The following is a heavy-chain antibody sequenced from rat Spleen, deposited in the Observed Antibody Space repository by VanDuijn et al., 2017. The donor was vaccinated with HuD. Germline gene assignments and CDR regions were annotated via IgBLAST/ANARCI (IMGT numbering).Heavy chain of an antibody. D-gene: IGHD1-10*01. CDR2: ISYDGGST. CDR1: GFTFSDYY. CDR3: TTDSDNYDPFDY. J-gene: IGHJ2*01. Sequence: EVQLAESGGGLVQPGRSLKLSCAASGFTFSDYYMAWVRQAPTKGLEWVASISYDGGSTYYRDSVKGRFTISRDNAKSSLYLQMDSLRSEDTATYYCTTDSDNYDPFDYWGQGVMVTVSS. V-gene: IGHV5-20*01.